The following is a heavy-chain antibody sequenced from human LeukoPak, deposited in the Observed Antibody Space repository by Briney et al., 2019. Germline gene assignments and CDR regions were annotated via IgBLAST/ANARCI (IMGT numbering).Heavy chain of an antibody. Sequence: GGSLRLSCAASGFTFSSYAMSWVGRAPGRGLEWVSPISGSGGSTYYADSVKGRFTISRDNSKNTLYLQMNSLRAEDTAVYYCARGSHYYDSSGYLDYWGQGTLVTVSS. D-gene: IGHD3-22*01. V-gene: IGHV3-23*01. CDR2: ISGSGGST. CDR3: ARGSHYYDSSGYLDY. J-gene: IGHJ4*02. CDR1: GFTFSSYA.